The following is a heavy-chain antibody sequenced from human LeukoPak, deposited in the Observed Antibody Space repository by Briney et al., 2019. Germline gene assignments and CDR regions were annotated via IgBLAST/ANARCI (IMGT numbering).Heavy chain of an antibody. D-gene: IGHD3-10*01. CDR1: GGSISNTIYY. V-gene: IGHV4-61*01. CDR2: IYYSGST. CDR3: AREIWFGELYFDL. J-gene: IGHJ2*01. Sequence: SETLSLTCTVSGGSISNTIYYWSWIRQPPGKGLEWIGYIYYSGSTNYNPSLKSRVTISVDTSKNQFSLKLSSVTAADTAVYYCAREIWFGELYFDLWGRGTLVTVSS.